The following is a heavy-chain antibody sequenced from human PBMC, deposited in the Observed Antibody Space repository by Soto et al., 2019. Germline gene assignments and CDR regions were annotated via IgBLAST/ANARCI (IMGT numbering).Heavy chain of an antibody. V-gene: IGHV4-59*08. CDR3: ARSPSGDRQYNWFDP. CDR1: GGSLSNYY. Sequence: QVQLQESGPGLVKPSETLSLTCTVSGGSLSNYYWNWIRQPPGKALEWIAYIYYSGSTNYNPSLKSRVTLSVDTSKNQFSLKLSSVTAADTAMYYCARSPSGDRQYNWFDPWGQGTLVTVSS. J-gene: IGHJ5*02. CDR2: IYYSGST.